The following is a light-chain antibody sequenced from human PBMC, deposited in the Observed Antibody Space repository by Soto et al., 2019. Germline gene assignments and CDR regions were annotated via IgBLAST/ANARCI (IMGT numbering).Light chain of an antibody. Sequence: EVLLTQSPATLSLSPGEGATLSCRASQRIHTYLAWYQQTPGQAPRLLIYDASNRATGIPARFSGSGSGTDFSLTISSLEPEDFAVYYCQQRSTWPITFGQGTRLEIK. CDR1: QRIHTY. CDR2: DAS. J-gene: IGKJ5*01. CDR3: QQRSTWPIT. V-gene: IGKV3-11*01.